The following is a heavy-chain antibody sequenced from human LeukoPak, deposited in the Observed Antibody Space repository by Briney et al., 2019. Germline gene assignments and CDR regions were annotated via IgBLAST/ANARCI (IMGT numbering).Heavy chain of an antibody. D-gene: IGHD3-22*01. CDR2: ISAYNGNT. CDR1: GYTFTSYG. CDR3: AREDTYYYDSSGLGFDY. V-gene: IGHV1-18*01. Sequence: GASVKVSCKASGYTFTSYGISWVRQAPGQGLEWMGWISAYNGNTNYAQKLQGRVTMTTDTSTSTAYMELRSLRSDDTAVYYCAREDTYYYDSSGLGFDYWGQGTLVTVSS. J-gene: IGHJ4*02.